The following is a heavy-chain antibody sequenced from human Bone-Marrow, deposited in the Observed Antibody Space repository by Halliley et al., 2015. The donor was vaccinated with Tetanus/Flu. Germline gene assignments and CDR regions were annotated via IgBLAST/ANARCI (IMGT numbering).Heavy chain of an antibody. CDR3: ISGGFCGTSPSCTLPPYYGMDV. J-gene: IGHJ6*02. Sequence: KYYADSVKGRFTNSRDNSKKTVYLQMNNLRPEDTAVYFCISGGFCGTSPSCTLPPYYGMDVWGQGTTVTVSS. CDR2: K. D-gene: IGHD1-7*01. V-gene: IGHV3-30*02.